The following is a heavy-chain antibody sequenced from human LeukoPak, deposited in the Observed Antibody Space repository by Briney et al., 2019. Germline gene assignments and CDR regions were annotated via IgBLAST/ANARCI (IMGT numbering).Heavy chain of an antibody. CDR1: GFTFSSYW. CDR2: IKQDGSEK. Sequence: GGSLRLSCAASGFTFSSYWMSWVRQAPGKGLEWVANIKQDGSEKYYVDSVKGRFTISRDNAKNSLYLQMNSLRAEDTAVYYCARRCGGDCYVLHAFDIWGQGTMVTVSS. V-gene: IGHV3-7*01. J-gene: IGHJ3*02. D-gene: IGHD2-21*02. CDR3: ARRCGGDCYVLHAFDI.